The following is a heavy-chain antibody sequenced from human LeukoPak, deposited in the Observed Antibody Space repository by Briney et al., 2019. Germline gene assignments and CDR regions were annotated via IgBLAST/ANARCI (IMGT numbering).Heavy chain of an antibody. J-gene: IGHJ4*02. V-gene: IGHV4-4*07. D-gene: IGHD6-13*01. CDR2: IYSSGNT. CDR3: ARHLYSTSWYADY. Sequence: SETLSLTCTVSGGSISSYYWSWILQPAGKGPEWIGRIYSSGNTDYNASLKSRVTISVDTSKNQFSLKLSSVTAADTAVYYCARHLYSTSWYADYWGQGTLVTVSS. CDR1: GGSISSYY.